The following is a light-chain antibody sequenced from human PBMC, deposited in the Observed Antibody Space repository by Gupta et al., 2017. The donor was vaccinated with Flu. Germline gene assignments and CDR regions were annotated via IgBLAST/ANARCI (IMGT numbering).Light chain of an antibody. CDR1: SSNLGNNY. CDR2: DNT. Sequence: QSVLPPLTPVATGPGQKVTISRSGSSSNLGNNYVSSYQPLPGPAPKLLIYDNTKRPSGIPDRFSGSKSGTSATLGITGLQTGDEADYYCGAWDNIRSAGVFGGGTKLTVL. CDR3: GAWDNIRSAGV. V-gene: IGLV1-51*01. J-gene: IGLJ3*02.